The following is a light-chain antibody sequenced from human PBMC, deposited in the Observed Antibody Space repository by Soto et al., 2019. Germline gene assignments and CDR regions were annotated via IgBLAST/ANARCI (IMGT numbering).Light chain of an antibody. J-gene: IGKJ1*01. CDR2: AAS. Sequence: DIQMTQSPSSLSASVGDRVTITCRASQSISTYLNWYQQKPGKAPKLLIYAASSLQSGVPSRFSECESETDFTLNISRLEPEDFSTYYCQRGYSTRFGQGTNVDIK. CDR1: QSISTY. CDR3: QRGYSTR. V-gene: IGKV1-39*01.